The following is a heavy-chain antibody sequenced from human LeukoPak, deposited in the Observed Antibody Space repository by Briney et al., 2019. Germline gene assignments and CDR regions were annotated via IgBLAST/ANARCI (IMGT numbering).Heavy chain of an antibody. CDR2: IRYDGSNK. V-gene: IGHV3-30*02. CDR3: AKDWAGYCSSTSCYQIDY. J-gene: IGHJ4*02. D-gene: IGHD2-2*01. CDR1: GFTFSSYG. Sequence: PGGSLRLSCAASGFTFSSYGMHWVRQAPGKGLEWVAFIRYDGSNKYYADSVKGRFTISGDNSKNTLYLQMNSLRAEDTAVYYCAKDWAGYCSSTSCYQIDYWGQGTLVTVSS.